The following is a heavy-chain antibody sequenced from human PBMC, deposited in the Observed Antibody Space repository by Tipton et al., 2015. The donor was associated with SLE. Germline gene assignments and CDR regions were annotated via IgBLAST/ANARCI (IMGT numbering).Heavy chain of an antibody. CDR3: ARGGVTGYYYMDV. D-gene: IGHD2-21*02. CDR2: INNSGRT. J-gene: IGHJ6*03. CDR1: GGSFSGYY. V-gene: IGHV4-34*01. Sequence: TLSLTCAVYGGSFSGYYWSWIRQPPGKGLEWIGEINNSGRTNYNPSLKSRVTISVDTSKNQFSLKLSSVTAADTAVYYCARGGVTGYYYMDVWGKGTTVTVSS.